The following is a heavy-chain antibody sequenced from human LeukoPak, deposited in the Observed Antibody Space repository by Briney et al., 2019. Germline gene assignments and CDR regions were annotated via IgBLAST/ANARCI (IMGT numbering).Heavy chain of an antibody. J-gene: IGHJ1*01. CDR1: GYTFTGYY. CDR3: AREGGRYEYFQH. CDR2: INPNSGGA. V-gene: IGHV1-2*02. Sequence: ASVKVSCKASGYTFTGYYMHWVRQAPGQGLEWMGWINPNSGGANYAQKFQGRVTMTRDTSISTAYMELSRLRSDDTAVYYCAREGGRYEYFQHWGQGTLVTVSS. D-gene: IGHD3-16*01.